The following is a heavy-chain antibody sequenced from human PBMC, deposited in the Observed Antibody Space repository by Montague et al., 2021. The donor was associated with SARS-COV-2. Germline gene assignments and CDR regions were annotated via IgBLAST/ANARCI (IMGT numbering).Heavy chain of an antibody. J-gene: IGHJ4*02. CDR2: TYFRSSFYN. CDR1: GDSVSSSTVA. V-gene: IGHV6-1*01. Sequence: CAISGDSVSSSTVAWNWLRQSPSRGLEWLGRTYFRSSFYNDYALSVKSRLNIQPDSAKSQFSLQLTSVTPEDTAIYYCARQDTSGWLTFDYWGQGILVTVSS. D-gene: IGHD6-19*01. CDR3: ARQDTSGWLTFDY.